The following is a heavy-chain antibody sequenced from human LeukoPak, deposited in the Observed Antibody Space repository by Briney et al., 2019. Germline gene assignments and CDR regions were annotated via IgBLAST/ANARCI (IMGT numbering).Heavy chain of an antibody. D-gene: IGHD1-1*01. CDR3: ARVPGYN. J-gene: IGHJ4*02. CDR2: IYSGGST. CDR1: GFTFSSYA. Sequence: GGSLRLSCAASGFTFSSYAIHWVRQAPGKGLEWVSVIYSGGSTYYADSVKGRFTISRDNSKNTLYLQMNSLKAEDTAVYYCARVPGYNWGQGTLVTVSS. V-gene: IGHV3-53*01.